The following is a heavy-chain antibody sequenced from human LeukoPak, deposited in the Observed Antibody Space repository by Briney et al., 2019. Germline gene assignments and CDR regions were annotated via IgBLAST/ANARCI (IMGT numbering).Heavy chain of an antibody. Sequence: GSLRLSCAASGFTFSSYAMSWVRQARGKGREGIGEVNHSGSTNYSPSLKSRVTISVDTSNNQFSLKLSSVTAADTAVYYCARGPRTYSNYVGLIGYWGQGTLVTVSS. J-gene: IGHJ4*02. V-gene: IGHV4-34*01. CDR3: ARGPRTYSNYVGLIGY. CDR1: GFTFSSYA. D-gene: IGHD4-11*01. CDR2: VNHSGST.